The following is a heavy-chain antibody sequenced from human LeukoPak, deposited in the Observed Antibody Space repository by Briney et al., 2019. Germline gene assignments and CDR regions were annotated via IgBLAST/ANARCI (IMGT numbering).Heavy chain of an antibody. J-gene: IGHJ4*02. Sequence: GGSLRLSCAASGFTFSSYWMHWVRQAPGKGLVWVSRINSDGSSTSYADSVKGRFTISRDNAKNTLYLQMNSLRAEDTAVYYCARVSRGSCQDYWGQGTLVTVSS. CDR1: GFTFSSYW. V-gene: IGHV3-74*01. CDR2: INSDGSST. CDR3: ARVSRGSCQDY. D-gene: IGHD2-15*01.